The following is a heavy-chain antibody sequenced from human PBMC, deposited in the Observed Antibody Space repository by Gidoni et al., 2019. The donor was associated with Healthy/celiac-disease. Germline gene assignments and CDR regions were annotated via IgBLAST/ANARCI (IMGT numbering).Heavy chain of an antibody. D-gene: IGHD5-12*01. J-gene: IGHJ6*03. CDR1: GFTFSSYA. Sequence: EVQLVESGGGLVQPGGSLRLSCSASGFTFSSYAMHWVRQAPGKGLEYVAAISSNGGSTYYADSVKGRFTISRDNSKNTLYLQMSSLRAEETAVYYCVKGHSGRGHYYYMDVWGKGTTVTVSS. V-gene: IGHV3-64D*08. CDR3: VKGHSGRGHYYYMDV. CDR2: ISSNGGST.